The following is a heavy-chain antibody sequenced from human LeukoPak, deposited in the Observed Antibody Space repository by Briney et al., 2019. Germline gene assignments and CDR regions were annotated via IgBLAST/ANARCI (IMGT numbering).Heavy chain of an antibody. CDR3: ANAMYYDILTGFPHEEDY. J-gene: IGHJ4*02. D-gene: IGHD3-9*01. Sequence: GGSLRLSCTASGFTFSNYAMSWVRQAPGKGLEWVSAISGSGISTYYAESLKTRFTISRDNSKNTLYLQMNSLRAEDTALYYCANAMYYDILTGFPHEEDYWGQGTQVTVSS. CDR2: ISGSGIST. CDR1: GFTFSNYA. V-gene: IGHV3-23*01.